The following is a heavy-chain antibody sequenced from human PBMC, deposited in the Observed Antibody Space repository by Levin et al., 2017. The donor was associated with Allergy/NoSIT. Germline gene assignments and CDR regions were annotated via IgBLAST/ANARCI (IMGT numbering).Heavy chain of an antibody. CDR1: GGPISNFNW. CDR2: IYHSGST. V-gene: IGHV4-4*02. Sequence: SETLSLTCAVSGGPISNFNWWSWVRQPPGKGLEWIGEIYHSGSTHCNPSLKRRVTISIDKAKNQLSPKQSSVTAADTAVYSCARRDWNYNYAMDVWGQGTTVTVSS. J-gene: IGHJ6*02. D-gene: IGHD3/OR15-3a*01. CDR3: ARRDWNYNYAMDV.